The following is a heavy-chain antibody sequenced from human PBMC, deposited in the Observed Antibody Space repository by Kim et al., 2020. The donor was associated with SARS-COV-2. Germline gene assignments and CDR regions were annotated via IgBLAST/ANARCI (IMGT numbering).Heavy chain of an antibody. V-gene: IGHV4-39*01. Sequence: SETLSLTCTVSGGSISSSNYYWVWIRQPPGKGLEWIGSIYYSGSTNYNPSLKSRVTISVYTSKNQFSLNLSSVTAADTSVYYCARPGYSYVYHFENWGQGTLVTVSS. CDR2: IYYSGST. CDR3: ARPGYSYVYHFEN. D-gene: IGHD5-18*01. J-gene: IGHJ4*02. CDR1: GGSISSSNYY.